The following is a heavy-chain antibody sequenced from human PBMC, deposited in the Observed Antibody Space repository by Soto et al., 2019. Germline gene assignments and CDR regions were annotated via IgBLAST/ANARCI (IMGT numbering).Heavy chain of an antibody. D-gene: IGHD3-22*01. CDR3: ARFGTHYDSSGYYYN. Sequence: ASVKVSCKASGGTFSSYAISWVRQAPGQGLEWMGGIIPIFGTANYAQKFQGRVTITADESTSTAYMELSSLRSEDTAVYYCARFGTHYDSSGYYYNWGQGTRVTVSS. CDR2: IIPIFGTA. V-gene: IGHV1-69*13. CDR1: GGTFSSYA. J-gene: IGHJ4*02.